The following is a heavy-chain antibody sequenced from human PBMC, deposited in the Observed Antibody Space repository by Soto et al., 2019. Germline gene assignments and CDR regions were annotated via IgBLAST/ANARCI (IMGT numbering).Heavy chain of an antibody. CDR2: INHSGST. J-gene: IGHJ3*02. CDR3: ARVGSEAFDI. V-gene: IGHV4-34*01. Sequence: SETLSLTCAVYGGSFSGYYWSWIRQPPGKGLEWIGEINHSGSTNYNPSLKSRVTISVDTSKNQFSLKLSSVTAADTAVYYCARVGSEAFDIWGQGTMVTVSS. CDR1: GGSFSGYY. D-gene: IGHD3-16*01.